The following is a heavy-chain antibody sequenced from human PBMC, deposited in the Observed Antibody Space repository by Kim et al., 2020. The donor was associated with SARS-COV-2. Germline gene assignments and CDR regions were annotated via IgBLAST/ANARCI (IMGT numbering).Heavy chain of an antibody. Sequence: AQKLRDRVSMTTDTSTSTAYMELRSLKSDDTAVYYCARRGLRVATNWFDPWGQGTLVTVSS. D-gene: IGHD2-15*01. CDR3: ARRGLRVATNWFDP. V-gene: IGHV1-18*01. J-gene: IGHJ5*02.